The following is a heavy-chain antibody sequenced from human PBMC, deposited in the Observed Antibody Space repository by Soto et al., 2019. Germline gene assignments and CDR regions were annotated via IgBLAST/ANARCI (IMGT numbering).Heavy chain of an antibody. CDR1: GFTFRSYS. CDR2: ISSSSYYT. CDR3: ARGSDNYGPNDF. V-gene: IGHV3-21*06. D-gene: IGHD5-18*01. J-gene: IGHJ4*02. Sequence: PGGSLRLSCAASGFTFRSYSMNWVRQAPGKGLEWVSCISSSSYYTFYADSVKGRFTISRDSAKNSLFLQMSSLRVEDTAVYYCARGSDNYGPNDFWGQGTLVTVSS.